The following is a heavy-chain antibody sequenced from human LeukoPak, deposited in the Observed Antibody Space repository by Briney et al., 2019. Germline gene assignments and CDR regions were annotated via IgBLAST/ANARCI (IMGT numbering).Heavy chain of an antibody. J-gene: IGHJ6*03. CDR1: GGSFSGYY. V-gene: IGHV4-34*01. CDR3: ARARGTMVRGVIGVGYYYYMDV. CDR2: INHSGST. D-gene: IGHD3-10*01. Sequence: SETLSLTCAVYGGSFSGYYWSWIRQPPGKGPEWIGEINHSGSTNYNPSLKSRVTISVDTSKNQFSLKLSSVTAADTAVYYCARARGTMVRGVIGVGYYYYMDVWGKGTTVTVSS.